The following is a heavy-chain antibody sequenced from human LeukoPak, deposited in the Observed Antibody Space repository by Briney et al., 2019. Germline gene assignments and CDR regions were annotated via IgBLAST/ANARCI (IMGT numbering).Heavy chain of an antibody. CDR1: GYTFTGYY. CDR3: ARLMSYVSDY. Sequence: GASVKVSCKASGYTFTGYYMHWVRQAPGQGLEWMGWINPNSGGTSYAQKFQGRVTMTRDTSISTAYMELRSLRSDDTAVYYCARLMSYVSDYWGQGTLVTVSS. J-gene: IGHJ4*01. D-gene: IGHD3-16*01. V-gene: IGHV1-2*02. CDR2: INPNSGGT.